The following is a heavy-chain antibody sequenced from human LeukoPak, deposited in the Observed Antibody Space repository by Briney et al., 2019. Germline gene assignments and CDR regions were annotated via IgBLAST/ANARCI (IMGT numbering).Heavy chain of an antibody. CDR2: MNPNSGNT. CDR3: ARGRVRPTRMTTVTNAAFDI. CDR1: GGTFSSYA. D-gene: IGHD4-17*01. V-gene: IGHV1-8*02. J-gene: IGHJ3*02. Sequence: ASVKVSCKASGGTFSSYAISWVRQATGQGLEWMGWMNPNSGNTGYAQKFQGRVTMTRNTSISTAYMELSSLRSEDTAVYYCARGRVRPTRMTTVTNAAFDIWGQGTMVTVSS.